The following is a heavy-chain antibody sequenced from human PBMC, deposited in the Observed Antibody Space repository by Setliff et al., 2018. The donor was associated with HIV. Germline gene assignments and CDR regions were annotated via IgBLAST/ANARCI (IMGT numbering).Heavy chain of an antibody. CDR2: IYTSGST. J-gene: IGHJ4*02. D-gene: IGHD6-19*01. V-gene: IGHV4-4*07. CDR1: GGSISGYY. CDR3: ARDPYISGFDY. Sequence: SETLSLTCTISGGSISGYYWSWIRQPAGKGLDWIGRIYTSGSTNYNPSLKSRVTLSIDTSKNQFSLKLSSVTAADTAVYYCARDPYISGFDYWGQGTLVTVSS.